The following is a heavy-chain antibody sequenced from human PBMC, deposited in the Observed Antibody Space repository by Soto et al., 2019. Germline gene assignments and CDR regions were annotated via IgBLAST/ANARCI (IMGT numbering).Heavy chain of an antibody. J-gene: IGHJ4*02. CDR3: AREGTGSKEDFDY. V-gene: IGHV1-3*01. CDR1: GYTFTSYA. D-gene: IGHD3-10*01. CDR2: INAGNGNT. Sequence: QVQLVQSGAEVKKPGASVKVSCKASGYTFTSYAMHWVRQAPGQRLEWMGWINAGNGNTKYSQKFQGRVTITRDTSASTAYRELSSLRSEDTAVYYWAREGTGSKEDFDYWGQGTLVTVSS.